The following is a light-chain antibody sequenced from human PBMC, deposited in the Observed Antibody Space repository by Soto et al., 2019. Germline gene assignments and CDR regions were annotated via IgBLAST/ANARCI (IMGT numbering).Light chain of an antibody. CDR2: GAT. CDR1: QSISTW. V-gene: IGKV1-5*01. CDR3: QQYRSYS. J-gene: IGKJ1*01. Sequence: DIQRTKSPSTLTASVGARVSITGRASQSISTWLAWYQQKPGKAPSLLIYGATSLKSGVPSRFSGSGSGTEFTLTISSLQPDDCATYYCQQYRSYSFGQGTKVEI.